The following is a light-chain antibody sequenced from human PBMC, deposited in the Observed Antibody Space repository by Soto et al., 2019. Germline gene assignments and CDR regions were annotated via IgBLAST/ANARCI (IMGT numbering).Light chain of an antibody. CDR3: SSYAGYYILV. CDR1: SRDVGTYNY. J-gene: IGLJ3*02. CDR2: DVT. V-gene: IGLV2-11*01. Sequence: QSALTQPRSVSGSPGQSVTISCTGTSRDVGTYNYVSWYQHHPGKAPRVILYDVTRRPSGVPDRFSGSKSGDTASLTISGLQAEDEADYFCSSYAGYYILVFGGGTKVTVL.